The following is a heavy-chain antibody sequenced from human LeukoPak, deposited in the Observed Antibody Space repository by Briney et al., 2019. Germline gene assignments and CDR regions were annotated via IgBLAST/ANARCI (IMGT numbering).Heavy chain of an antibody. CDR2: IKSKTDGGTT. V-gene: IGHV3-15*01. CDR1: GFTFSNAW. Sequence: GGSLRLSCAASGFTFSNAWMSWVRQAPGKGLEWVGRIKSKTDGGTTDYAAPVKGRFTISRDDSKNTLYLQMNSLKTEDTAVYYCTTAGIAVAGTLWVMVPFGNWFDPWGQGTLVTVSS. D-gene: IGHD6-19*01. CDR3: TTAGIAVAGTLWVMVPFGNWFDP. J-gene: IGHJ5*02.